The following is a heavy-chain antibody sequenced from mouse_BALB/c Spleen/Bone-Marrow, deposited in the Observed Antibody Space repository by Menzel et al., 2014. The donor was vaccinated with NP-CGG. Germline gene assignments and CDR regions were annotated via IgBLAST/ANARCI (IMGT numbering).Heavy chain of an antibody. Sequence: QVQLQQSGAELVRPGSSVKISCKASGYAFSSYWMNWVKQRPGQGLEWIGQIYPGDGDTNYNGKFKGKATLTADKSSSTAYMQHSSLTSEDSAVYFCARRGYYYGSSYVDYWGQGTTLTVSS. D-gene: IGHD1-1*01. V-gene: IGHV1-80*01. CDR3: ARRGYYYGSSYVDY. J-gene: IGHJ2*01. CDR2: IYPGDGDT. CDR1: GYAFSSYW.